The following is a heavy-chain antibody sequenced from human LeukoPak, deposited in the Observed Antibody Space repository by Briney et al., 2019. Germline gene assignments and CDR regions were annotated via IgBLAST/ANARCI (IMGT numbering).Heavy chain of an antibody. CDR3: ARQSGHYYDSNKYWFNWFDS. D-gene: IGHD3-22*01. CDR2: ISYTGTT. V-gene: IGHV4-61*05. J-gene: IGHJ5*01. Sequence: SETLSLTCTVSGGSISSSSYYWGWIRQPPGKGLEWIGYISYTGTTKYNPSLKSRIIISLETSKSQFFLNLSPVTAADTAIYYCARQSGHYYDSNKYWFNWFDSWGQGTLVTVSS. CDR1: GGSISSSSYY.